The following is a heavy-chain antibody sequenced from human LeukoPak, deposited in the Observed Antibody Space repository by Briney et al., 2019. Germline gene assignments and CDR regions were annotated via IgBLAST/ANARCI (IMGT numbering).Heavy chain of an antibody. J-gene: IGHJ4*02. Sequence: PSETLSLTCTVSGYSISSGYYWGWIRQPPGKGLEWIGSIYHSGSTYYNPSLKSRVTISVDTSKNQFSLKLSSVTAADTAVYYCARLVTMIVASDYWGQGTLVTVSS. CDR1: GYSISSGYY. V-gene: IGHV4-38-2*02. CDR3: ARLVTMIVASDY. D-gene: IGHD3-22*01. CDR2: IYHSGST.